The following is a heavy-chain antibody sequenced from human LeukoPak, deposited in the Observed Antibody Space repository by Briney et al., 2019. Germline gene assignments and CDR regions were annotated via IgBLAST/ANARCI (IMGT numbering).Heavy chain of an antibody. CDR3: AKANSYDSYYFDY. V-gene: IGHV3-66*01. Sequence: GRSLRLSCAASGLRVSNDYMTWVRQAPGKGLEWVSFIFAGGSAYYADSVRGRFTISRDRSKNTLSLQMDSLRAEDTAVYYCAKANSYDSYYFDYWGQGALVIVSS. D-gene: IGHD3-16*01. CDR1: GLRVSNDY. CDR2: IFAGGSA. J-gene: IGHJ4*02.